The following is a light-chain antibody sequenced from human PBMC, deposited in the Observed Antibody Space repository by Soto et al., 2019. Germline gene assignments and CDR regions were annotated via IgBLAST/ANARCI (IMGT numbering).Light chain of an antibody. CDR3: QQYGSSPT. Sequence: EIVLTQSPGTLSLSPGERATLSCRASQSVSSSYLAWYQQTPGQAPRLLIYAASSRATGIPDRFSGSGSGTDFTLTISRLEPEDFAVYYCQQYGSSPTFGQGTKVDIK. CDR1: QSVSSSY. CDR2: AAS. V-gene: IGKV3-20*01. J-gene: IGKJ1*01.